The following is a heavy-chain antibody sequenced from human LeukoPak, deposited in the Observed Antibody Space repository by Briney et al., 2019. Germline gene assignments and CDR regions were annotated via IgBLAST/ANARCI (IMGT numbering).Heavy chain of an antibody. CDR1: GGTFSSYA. CDR3: AREPIVVVVAVYYYGMDV. CDR2: IIPILGIA. V-gene: IGHV1-69*04. J-gene: IGHJ6*02. Sequence: SVKVSFKASGGTFSSYAISWVRQAPGQGLEWMGRIIPILGIANYAQKFQGRVTITADKSTSTAYMELSSLRSEDTAVYYCAREPIVVVVAVYYYGMDVWGQGTTVTVSS. D-gene: IGHD2-15*01.